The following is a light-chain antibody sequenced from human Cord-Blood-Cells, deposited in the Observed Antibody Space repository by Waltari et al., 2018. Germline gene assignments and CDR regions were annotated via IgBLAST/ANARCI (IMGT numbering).Light chain of an antibody. V-gene: IGLV1-40*01. CDR2: GNS. J-gene: IGLJ2*01. CDR3: QSYDSSVV. CDR1: SSNNGAGYD. Sequence: QSVLTQPPSVSGPPGQSVPISCPGSSSNNGAGYDVHWYQQLPGTAPNHLIYGNSNRTSGVPDRFSGSKSGTSASLAITGRQAEDEADYYCQSYDSSVVFGGGTKLTVL.